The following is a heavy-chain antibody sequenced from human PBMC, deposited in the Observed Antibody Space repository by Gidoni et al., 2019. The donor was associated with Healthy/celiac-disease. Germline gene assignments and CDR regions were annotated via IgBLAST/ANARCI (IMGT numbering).Heavy chain of an antibody. V-gene: IGHV1-69*01. J-gene: IGHJ4*02. Sequence: QVQMVQSGAEVKKHGSSVKVSCKASGCTVISYAISWVRQAPGQGLEWLGGIIPIFGTANYAQKFQGRVTITADESTSTAYMELSSLRSEDTAVYYCARQYNWNDDVVVHWGQGTLVTGSS. CDR1: GCTVISYA. CDR3: ARQYNWNDDVVVH. D-gene: IGHD1-20*01. CDR2: IIPIFGTA.